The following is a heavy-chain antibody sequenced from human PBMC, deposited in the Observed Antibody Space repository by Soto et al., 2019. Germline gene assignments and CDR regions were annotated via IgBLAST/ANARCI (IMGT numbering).Heavy chain of an antibody. CDR2: IYYSGST. CDR3: AREAAAGTGGFDY. V-gene: IGHV4-59*01. CDR1: GGSISSYY. D-gene: IGHD6-13*01. J-gene: IGHJ4*02. Sequence: SETLSLTCTVSGGSISSYYWSWIRQPPGKGLEWIGYIYYSGSTNYNPSLKSRVTISVDTSKNQFSLKLSSVTAADTAVYYCAREAAAGTGGFDYWGQGTLVTVSS.